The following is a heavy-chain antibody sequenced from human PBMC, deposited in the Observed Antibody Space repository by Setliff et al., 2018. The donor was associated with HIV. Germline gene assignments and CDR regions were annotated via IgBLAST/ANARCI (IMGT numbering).Heavy chain of an antibody. CDR2: INTSGTT. CDR3: ARQTYYYDNSGHNWFDP. Sequence: PSETLSLTCTVSGGSISSSSHYWGWIRQPPGKGLEWIGYINTSGTTNYNPSLKSRVTISVDTSKNQFSLKLSSVTAADTAVYFCARQTYYYDNSGHNWFDPWGQGTLVTVSS. D-gene: IGHD3-22*01. J-gene: IGHJ5*02. V-gene: IGHV4-61*05. CDR1: GGSISSSSHY.